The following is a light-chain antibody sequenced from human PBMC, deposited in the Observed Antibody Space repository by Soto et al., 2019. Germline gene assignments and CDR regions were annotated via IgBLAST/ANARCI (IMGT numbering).Light chain of an antibody. CDR1: HSVSSNN. CDR2: GAS. Sequence: EIVLTQSRGTLSLSPGERATLSCRASHSVSSNNLAWYQQRPGQAPRVVIYGASTRATGIPERFSGSGSGTDFTLTISRLEPEDFAVYYCQQYGRSPFTFGPGTKVDIK. CDR3: QQYGRSPFT. V-gene: IGKV3-20*01. J-gene: IGKJ3*01.